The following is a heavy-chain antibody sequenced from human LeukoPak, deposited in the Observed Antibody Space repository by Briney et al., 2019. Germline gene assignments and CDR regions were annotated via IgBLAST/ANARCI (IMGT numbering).Heavy chain of an antibody. Sequence: PGRSLRLSCAASGFTFNHYPMHWVRRAPGKGLEWVALISYDGRKDYYADSVKGRITISRDNSKNTVYLQINSLRAEDTALYYCARDGIEHGSGSYFTYWGQGTLVTVSS. V-gene: IGHV3-30*04. CDR3: ARDGIEHGSGSYFTY. D-gene: IGHD3-10*01. CDR2: ISYDGRKD. J-gene: IGHJ4*02. CDR1: GFTFNHYP.